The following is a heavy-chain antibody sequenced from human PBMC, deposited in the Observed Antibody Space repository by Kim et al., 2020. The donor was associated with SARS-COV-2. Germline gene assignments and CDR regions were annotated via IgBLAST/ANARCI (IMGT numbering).Heavy chain of an antibody. CDR3: AKIGLYDSSGRNAFDI. CDR2: ISYDGSNK. V-gene: IGHV3-30*18. CDR1: GFTFSSYG. D-gene: IGHD3-22*01. J-gene: IGHJ3*02. Sequence: GGSLRLSCAASGFTFSSYGMHWVRQAPGKGLEWVAVISYDGSNKYYADSVKGRFTISRDNSKNTLYLQMNSLRAEDTAVYYCAKIGLYDSSGRNAFDIWGQGTMVTVSS.